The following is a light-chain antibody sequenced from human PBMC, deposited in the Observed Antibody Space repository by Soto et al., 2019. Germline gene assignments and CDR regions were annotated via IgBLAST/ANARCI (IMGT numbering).Light chain of an antibody. CDR2: GAS. CDR3: QQYGRSPTIT. Sequence: EIVLTQSPGTLSLSPGERATLSCSASQSVSSSYLAWYQPKPGQAPMLLIYGASGRGTGRPDRFSGSGSWTDLTLTISRLEPEDFAVYCCQQYGRSPTITFGQWTRLESK. J-gene: IGKJ5*01. V-gene: IGKV3-20*01. CDR1: QSVSSSY.